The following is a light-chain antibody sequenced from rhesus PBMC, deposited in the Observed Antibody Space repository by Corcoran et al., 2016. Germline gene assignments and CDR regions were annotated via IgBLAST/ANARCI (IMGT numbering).Light chain of an antibody. CDR3: MQDVEYPLT. CDR1: QSLLDSEDGNTY. V-gene: IGKV2S20*01. CDR2: EVS. Sequence: DIVMTQTPLSLPVTPGEPASISCRSSQSLLDSEDGNTYLEWYLQKPGKSPQPLFYEVSNRATGVPERFSGSGSDTDFTLNISSVEAEDVGVYYCMQDVEYPLTFGGGTKVEIK. J-gene: IGKJ4*01.